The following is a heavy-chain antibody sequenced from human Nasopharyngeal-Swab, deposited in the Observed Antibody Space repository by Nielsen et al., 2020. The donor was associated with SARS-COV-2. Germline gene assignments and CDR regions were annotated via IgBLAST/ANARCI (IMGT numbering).Heavy chain of an antibody. CDR3: ARDHAGYYYDSSGAKENYFDY. V-gene: IGHV4-30-4*01. CDR2: IYYSGRT. D-gene: IGHD3-22*01. Sequence: LSPTCTVSCGPINSGVHYLSRTRPPPGQGLEWIGYIYYSGRTYYNPSLKSRVTISVDTSKNQFSLKLSSVTAADTAVYYCARDHAGYYYDSSGAKENYFDYWGQGTLVTVSS. CDR1: CGPINSGVHY. J-gene: IGHJ4*01.